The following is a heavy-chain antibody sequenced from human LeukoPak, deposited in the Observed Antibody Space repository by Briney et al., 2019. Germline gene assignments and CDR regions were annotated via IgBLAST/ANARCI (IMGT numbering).Heavy chain of an antibody. J-gene: IGHJ3*02. CDR1: GSSFTDSF. Sequence: LRASVKVSCKASGSSFTDSFIHWVRQAPGQGLEWMGRIIPILGIANYAQKFQGRVTITADKSTSTAYMELSSLRSEDTAVYYCAREWSYYDSSGYYGGAFDIWGQGTMVTVSS. V-gene: IGHV1-69*04. CDR3: AREWSYYDSSGYYGGAFDI. D-gene: IGHD3-22*01. CDR2: IIPILGIA.